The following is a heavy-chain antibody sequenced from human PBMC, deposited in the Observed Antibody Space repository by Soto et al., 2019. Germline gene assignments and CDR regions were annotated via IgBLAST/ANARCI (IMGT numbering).Heavy chain of an antibody. J-gene: IGHJ3*02. Sequence: SETLSLTCAVYGGSFSGYYWSWIRQPPGKGLEWIGEINHSGSTNYNPSLKSRVTISVDTSKNQFSLKLSSVTAADTAVYYCARRYSSGWYGTFDIWGQGTMVTVS. CDR1: GGSFSGYY. V-gene: IGHV4-34*01. CDR2: INHSGST. D-gene: IGHD6-19*01. CDR3: ARRYSSGWYGTFDI.